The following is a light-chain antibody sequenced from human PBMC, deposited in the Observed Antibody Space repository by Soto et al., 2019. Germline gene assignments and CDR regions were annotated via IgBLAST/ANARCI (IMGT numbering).Light chain of an antibody. CDR2: GAS. V-gene: IGKV3-15*01. CDR3: QQCNDWPRT. J-gene: IGKJ1*01. CDR1: QSVGTY. Sequence: EIVMTQSPATLSVSPGERATLSCRASQSVGTYLAWYQQKPGQAPRLLIYGASTRAAGISSRFSGGGSGTEFTLTISSLQSEDFAIYYCQQCNDWPRTFGQGTKVRIK.